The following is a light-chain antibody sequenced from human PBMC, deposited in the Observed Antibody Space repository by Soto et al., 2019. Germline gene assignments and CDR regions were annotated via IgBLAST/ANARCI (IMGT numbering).Light chain of an antibody. Sequence: QSVLTQPPLASGTPGQRVTISCSGSSSNIGSNTVNWYQQLPGTAPKLLIYSHNQRPSGVPDRFSGSKSGTSASLAISGLQSEDEADYYCAAWDASLNGWVFGGGTKVTVL. V-gene: IGLV1-44*01. CDR2: SHN. CDR3: AAWDASLNGWV. CDR1: SSNIGSNT. J-gene: IGLJ3*02.